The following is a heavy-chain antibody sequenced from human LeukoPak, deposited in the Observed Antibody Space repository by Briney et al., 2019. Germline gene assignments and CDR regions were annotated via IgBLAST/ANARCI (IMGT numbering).Heavy chain of an antibody. V-gene: IGHV3-48*01. CDR3: AGFERGYAYDY. Sequence: PGGSLRLSCAASGFTFSSYWMNWVRQAPGKGLEWVSYISSSSSTIYYADSVKGRFTISRDNAKNSLYLQMNSLRAEDTAVYYCAGFERGYAYDYWGQGTLVTVSS. J-gene: IGHJ4*02. D-gene: IGHD3-16*01. CDR1: GFTFSSYW. CDR2: ISSSSSTI.